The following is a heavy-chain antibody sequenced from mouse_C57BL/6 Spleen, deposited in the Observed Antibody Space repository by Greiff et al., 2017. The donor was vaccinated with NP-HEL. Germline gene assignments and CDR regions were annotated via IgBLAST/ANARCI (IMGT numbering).Heavy chain of an antibody. CDR3: ARGGYGSSPYYFDD. V-gene: IGHV5-16*01. D-gene: IGHD1-1*01. CDR2: INYDGSST. J-gene: IGHJ2*01. Sequence: EVQVVESEGGLVQPGSSMKLSCTASGFTFSDYYMAWVRQVPEKGLEWVANINYDGSSTYYLDSLKSRFIISRDNAKNILYLQMSSLKSEDTATYYCARGGYGSSPYYFDDWGQGTTLTVSS. CDR1: GFTFSDYY.